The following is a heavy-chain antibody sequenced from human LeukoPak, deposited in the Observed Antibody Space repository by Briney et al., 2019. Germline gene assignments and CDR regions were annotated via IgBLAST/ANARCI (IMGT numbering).Heavy chain of an antibody. J-gene: IGHJ6*03. CDR3: AKGAYYDFWSGFYMDV. CDR2: ISWNSGSI. D-gene: IGHD3-3*01. CDR1: EFTVSSNY. Sequence: GGSLRLSCAASEFTVSSNYMSWVRQAPGKGLEWVSGISWNSGSIGYADSVKGRFTISRDNAKNSLYLQMNSLRAEDTALYYCAKGAYYDFWSGFYMDVWGKGTTVTVSS. V-gene: IGHV3-9*01.